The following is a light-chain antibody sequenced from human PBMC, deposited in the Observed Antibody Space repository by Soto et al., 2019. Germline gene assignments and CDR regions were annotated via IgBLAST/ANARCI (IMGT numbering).Light chain of an antibody. Sequence: QSVLTQPPSVSGTPGQTVTISCSGSSSNIGRNTVNWHQQLPGTAPKLLIYMTNQRPSGVPDRFSGSKSGSSASLAVSGLRSEDEAVYYCAAWDDSLSAWVFGGGTKLTVL. J-gene: IGLJ3*02. V-gene: IGLV1-47*01. CDR3: AAWDDSLSAWV. CDR2: MTN. CDR1: SSNIGRNT.